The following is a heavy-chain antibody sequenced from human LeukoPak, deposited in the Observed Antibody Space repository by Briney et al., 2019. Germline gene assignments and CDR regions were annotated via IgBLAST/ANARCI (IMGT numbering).Heavy chain of an antibody. Sequence: GGSLRLSCAASGFTFSSYSMNWVRQAPGKGLEWVSSISSSSSYIYYADSVKGRFTISRDNAKNSLYLQMNSLRAEDTAVYYCARGPIAVAGILGVDNYWGQGTLVTVSS. V-gene: IGHV3-21*01. CDR2: ISSSSSYI. D-gene: IGHD6-19*01. J-gene: IGHJ4*02. CDR3: ARGPIAVAGILGVDNY. CDR1: GFTFSSYS.